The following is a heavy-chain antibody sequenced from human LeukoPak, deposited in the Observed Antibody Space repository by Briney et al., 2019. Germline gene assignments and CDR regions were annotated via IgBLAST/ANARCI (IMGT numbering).Heavy chain of an antibody. CDR2: VSGSGGGT. CDR3: AKDRFGYDTSPGEIDY. J-gene: IGHJ4*02. V-gene: IGHV3-23*01. CDR1: GITFSGYA. Sequence: PGGSLRLSCAASGITFSGYAMSWVRQAPGKGLEWVSSVSGSGGGTYYADSVKGRFTIPRDNSKHTLYLQMNTLRDEDTDIYYCAKDRFGYDTSPGEIDYWGQGTLVTVSS. D-gene: IGHD3-22*01.